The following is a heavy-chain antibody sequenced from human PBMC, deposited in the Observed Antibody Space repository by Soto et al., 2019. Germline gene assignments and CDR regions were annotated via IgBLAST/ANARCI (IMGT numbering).Heavy chain of an antibody. J-gene: IGHJ4*02. D-gene: IGHD3-3*01. CDR1: GFTFSSYS. CDR3: AREGIFGVVTHFDY. Sequence: PGGSLRLSCAASGFTFSSYSMNWVRQAPGKGLEWVSYISSSSSTIYYADSVKGRFTISRDNAKNSLYLQMNSLRAEDTAVYYYAREGIFGVVTHFDYGGKGPLVTVSP. V-gene: IGHV3-48*01. CDR2: ISSSSSTI.